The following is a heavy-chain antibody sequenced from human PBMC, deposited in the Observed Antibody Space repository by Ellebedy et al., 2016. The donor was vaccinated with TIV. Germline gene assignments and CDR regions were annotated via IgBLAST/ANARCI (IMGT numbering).Heavy chain of an antibody. J-gene: IGHJ4*02. CDR1: GFTFTSYA. CDR3: AKGQGFGEFLTLFDY. CDR2: IRGSGGST. Sequence: GGSLRLSXAASGFTFTSYAMSWVRQAPGKGLEWVSAIRGSGGSTYYSDSVKGRFTISRDTSKNTLYLQMNSLRAEDTAVYYCAKGQGFGEFLTLFDYWGQGTLVTVSS. V-gene: IGHV3-23*01. D-gene: IGHD3-10*01.